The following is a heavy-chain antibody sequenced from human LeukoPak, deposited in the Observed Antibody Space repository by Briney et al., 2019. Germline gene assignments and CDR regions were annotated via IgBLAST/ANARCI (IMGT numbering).Heavy chain of an antibody. CDR1: GGSISSSNW. V-gene: IGHV4-4*02. Sequence: SGTLSLTCAVSGGSISSSNWWSWVRQPPGKGLEWIGEIYHSGSTNYNPSLKSRVTISVDKSKNQFSLKLSSVTAADTAVYYCARDLGSGTYNNFYHYYGMDVWGQGTTVTVSS. D-gene: IGHD3-10*01. CDR3: ARDLGSGTYNNFYHYYGMDV. CDR2: IYHSGST. J-gene: IGHJ6*02.